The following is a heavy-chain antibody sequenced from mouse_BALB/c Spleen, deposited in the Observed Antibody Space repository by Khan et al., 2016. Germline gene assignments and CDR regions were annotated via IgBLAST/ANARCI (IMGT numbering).Heavy chain of an antibody. CDR2: ILPGNNSS. CDR1: GYTFSNYW. V-gene: IGHV1-9*01. J-gene: IGHJ3*01. CDR3: ARGAY. Sequence: VQLQESGAELMKPGASVKISCKATGYTFSNYWIEWVKQRPGHGLEWIGAILPGNNSSNYNENFKVKATFTADSSSNTAYMQLSSLTSGDSAFDYCARGAYWGQGTLVTVSA.